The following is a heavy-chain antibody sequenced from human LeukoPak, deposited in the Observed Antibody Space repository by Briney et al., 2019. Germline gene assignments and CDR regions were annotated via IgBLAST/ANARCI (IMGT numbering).Heavy chain of an antibody. CDR2: INTNTGNP. CDR3: AREKSSAGARWNQFWFDP. D-gene: IGHD1-26*01. Sequence: GASVKVSCKASGYTFTSYAMNWVRQAPGQGLEWMGWINTNTGNPTYAQGFTGRFVFSLDTSVSTAYLQISSLKAEDTAVYYCAREKSSAGARWNQFWFDPWGQGTLVTVSS. J-gene: IGHJ5*02. CDR1: GYTFTSYA. V-gene: IGHV7-4-1*02.